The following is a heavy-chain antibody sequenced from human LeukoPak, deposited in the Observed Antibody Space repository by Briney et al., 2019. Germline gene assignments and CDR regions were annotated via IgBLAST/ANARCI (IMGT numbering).Heavy chain of an antibody. CDR2: VYYSGST. Sequence: PSETLSLTCTVSGGSISSYFWSWIRQPPGKGLEWIGYVYYSGSTNYNPSLNSRVTTSVDTSKNPFSLKLSSVTAADTAVYYCARGGYDYVWGSAFDYWGQGMLVTVSS. J-gene: IGHJ4*02. D-gene: IGHD3-16*01. CDR1: GGSISSYF. V-gene: IGHV4-59*01. CDR3: ARGGYDYVWGSAFDY.